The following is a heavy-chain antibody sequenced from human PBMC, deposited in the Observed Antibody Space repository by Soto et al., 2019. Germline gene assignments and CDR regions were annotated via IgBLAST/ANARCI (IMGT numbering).Heavy chain of an antibody. CDR1: GFTFSSYG. D-gene: IGHD6-13*01. CDR3: ATGVAAAGTKWKALAY. CDR2: IWYDGSNK. Sequence: GGSLRLSCAASGFTFSSYGMHWVRQAPGKGLEWVAVIWYDGSNKYYADSVKGRFTISRDNSKNTLYLQMNSLRAEDTAVYYCATGVAAAGTKWKALAYWGQGTLVTVSS. V-gene: IGHV3-33*01. J-gene: IGHJ4*02.